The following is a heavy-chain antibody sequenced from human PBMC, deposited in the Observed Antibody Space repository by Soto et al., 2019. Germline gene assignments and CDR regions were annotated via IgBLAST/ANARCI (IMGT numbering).Heavy chain of an antibody. V-gene: IGHV2-5*01. CDR1: GFSLSTGGVG. CDR3: ARRGRWLQWTDWFFDL. D-gene: IGHD5-12*01. J-gene: IGHJ2*01. Sequence: GSGPTLVNPTQTLPLTCTFSGFSLSTGGVGVGWIRQPPGEALEWLALIYWNEDKRYSPSLKSRLTITKDTSKNQVVLTMTNMDPVDTATYYCARRGRWLQWTDWFFDLWGRGTLVTVSS. CDR2: IYWNEDK.